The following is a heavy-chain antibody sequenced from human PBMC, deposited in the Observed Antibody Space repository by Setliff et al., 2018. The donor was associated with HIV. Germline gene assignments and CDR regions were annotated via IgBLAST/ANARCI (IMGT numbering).Heavy chain of an antibody. CDR3: ARDSDVAVGHDYMDV. J-gene: IGHJ6*03. D-gene: IGHD6-19*01. Sequence: GGSLSLSCAASGFTFDDYAMHWVRQAPGKGLEWVSGISWNSGTIAYAGSVEGRFTVSRDNAKNSLFLLMSSLRTEDTALYYCARDSDVAVGHDYMDVWGKGTTVTVSS. V-gene: IGHV3-9*01. CDR1: GFTFDDYA. CDR2: ISWNSGTI.